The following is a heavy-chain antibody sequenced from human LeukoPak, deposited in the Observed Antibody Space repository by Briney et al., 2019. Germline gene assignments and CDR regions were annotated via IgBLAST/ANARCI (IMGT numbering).Heavy chain of an antibody. CDR3: ARGHYYDSSGYLYYFDY. V-gene: IGHV1-69*05. CDR2: IIPIFGTA. J-gene: IGHJ4*02. Sequence: SVRVSCKASGGTFSSYAISWVRQAPGQGLEWMGGIIPIFGTANYAQKFQGRVTITTDESTSTAYMELSSLRSEDTAVYYCARGHYYDSSGYLYYFDYWGQGTLVTVSS. CDR1: GGTFSSYA. D-gene: IGHD3-22*01.